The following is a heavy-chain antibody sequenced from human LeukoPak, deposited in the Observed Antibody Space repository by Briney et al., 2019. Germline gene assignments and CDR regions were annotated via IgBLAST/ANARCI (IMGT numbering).Heavy chain of an antibody. Sequence: GASVKVSCKASGYTFTSYYMHWVRQAPGQGFEWMGIINPSGGSTSYAQKFQGRVTMTRDMSTSTVYMELSSLRSEDTAVYYCARGQLVTSYFYYMDVWGKGTTVTVSS. D-gene: IGHD6-6*01. CDR1: GYTFTSYY. CDR2: INPSGGST. V-gene: IGHV1-46*01. CDR3: ARGQLVTSYFYYMDV. J-gene: IGHJ6*03.